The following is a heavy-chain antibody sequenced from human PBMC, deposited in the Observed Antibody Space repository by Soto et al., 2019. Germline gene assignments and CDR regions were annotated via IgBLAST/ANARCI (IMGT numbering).Heavy chain of an antibody. CDR2: INGYNGNT. CDR3: VREGDGVYFYYGMDV. CDR1: GYTFTNYG. Sequence: QVQLVQSGDEVKKPGASVKVSCKASGYTFTNYGISWVRQAPGQGREWKGWINGYNGNTVYTQKSQGRLTMTAQTSTATAYRELKSLSSDDTAVYYSVREGDGVYFYYGMDVWGQGTTVIVSS. D-gene: IGHD3-10*01. V-gene: IGHV1-18*01. J-gene: IGHJ6*02.